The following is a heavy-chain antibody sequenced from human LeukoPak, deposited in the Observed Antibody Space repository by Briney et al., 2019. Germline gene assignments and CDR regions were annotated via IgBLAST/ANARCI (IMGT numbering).Heavy chain of an antibody. D-gene: IGHD2-21*02. V-gene: IGHV3-21*01. J-gene: IGHJ4*02. CDR3: ARDPVTVTPYYFDY. Sequence: GGSLRLSCAASGFTFSSYSMNWVRQAPGKGLEWVSSISSSSSYIYYADSVKGRFTISRDNAKNSLYLQMNSLRAEDTAVYYCARDPVTVTPYYFDYWGRGTLVTVAS. CDR1: GFTFSSYS. CDR2: ISSSSSYI.